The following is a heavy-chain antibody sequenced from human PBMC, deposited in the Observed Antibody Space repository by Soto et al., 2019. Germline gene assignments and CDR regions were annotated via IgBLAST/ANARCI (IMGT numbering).Heavy chain of an antibody. CDR1: GAALSSGGYF. CDR3: TREQSDDNYFDP. CDR2: IYYSGGT. V-gene: IGHV4-61*08. J-gene: IGHJ5*01. Sequence: SETLSLTCTVSGAALSSGGYFYTWVRQPPGKGLEWLGYIYYSGGTNYNPSLKSRVTISLDKSKSQFSLRLISVTAADTAVYYGTREQSDDNYFDPWGQDTLVTVSS. D-gene: IGHD6-19*01.